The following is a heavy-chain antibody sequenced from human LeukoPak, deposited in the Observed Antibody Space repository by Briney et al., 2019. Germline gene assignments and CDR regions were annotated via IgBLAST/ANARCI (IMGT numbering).Heavy chain of an antibody. J-gene: IGHJ6*02. D-gene: IGHD3-3*01. Sequence: GGSLRLSCAASGFTFSSYWMHWVRHAPGKGLVWVPRINSDGSSTSYADSVKGRFTISRDNAKNTLYLQMNSLRAEDTAVYYCAREVVYYDFWSGYYYYYGMDVWGQGTTVTVSS. V-gene: IGHV3-74*01. CDR2: INSDGSST. CDR1: GFTFSSYW. CDR3: AREVVYYDFWSGYYYYYGMDV.